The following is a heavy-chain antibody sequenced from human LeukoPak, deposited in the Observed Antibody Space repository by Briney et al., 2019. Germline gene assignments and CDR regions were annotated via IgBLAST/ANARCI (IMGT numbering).Heavy chain of an antibody. Sequence: ASVKVSCKASGYTFTGYYMHWVRQAPGQGLEWMGWINPNSGGTNYAQKFQGRVTVTRDTSISTAYMELSRLISDDTAVYYCARLYGERDGFDPWGQGTLVTVSS. CDR3: ARLYGERDGFDP. CDR2: INPNSGGT. D-gene: IGHD7-27*01. V-gene: IGHV1-2*02. J-gene: IGHJ5*02. CDR1: GYTFTGYY.